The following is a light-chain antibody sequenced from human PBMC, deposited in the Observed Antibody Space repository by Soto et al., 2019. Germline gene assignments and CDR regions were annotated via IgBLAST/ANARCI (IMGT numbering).Light chain of an antibody. CDR3: QQYGNSPFT. CDR1: QTVSRSA. Sequence: EIVLTQSPGTLSLSPGARAPLSCRASQTVSRSALAWYQQKPGQAPRLLIYGASNRATGIPDRFSGSGSGTDFTLTISRLEPEDFEVYYCQQYGNSPFTFGGGTKVDI. V-gene: IGKV3-20*01. CDR2: GAS. J-gene: IGKJ4*01.